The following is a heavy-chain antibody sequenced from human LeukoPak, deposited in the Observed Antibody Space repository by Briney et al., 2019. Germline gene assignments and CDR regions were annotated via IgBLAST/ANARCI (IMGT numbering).Heavy chain of an antibody. J-gene: IGHJ4*02. V-gene: IGHV1-69*04. CDR2: IIPILGIA. CDR1: GGTFSSYA. D-gene: IGHD1-20*01. CDR3: ARDSSPYNWGSVFDY. Sequence: GASVKVSCKASGGTFSSYAISWVRQAPGQGLEWMGRIIPILGIANYAQKFRGRVTITADKSTSTAYMELSSLRSEDTAVYYCARDSSPYNWGSVFDYWGQGTLVTVSS.